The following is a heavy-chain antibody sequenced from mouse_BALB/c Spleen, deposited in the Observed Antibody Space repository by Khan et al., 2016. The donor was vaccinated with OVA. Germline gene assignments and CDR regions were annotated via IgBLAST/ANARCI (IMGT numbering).Heavy chain of an antibody. V-gene: IGHV1-76*01. CDR3: AREEALYYFDN. D-gene: IGHD3-2*02. Sequence: QVQLKQSGAELVRPGASVKLSCKTSGYIFTSYWIRWVKQRSGQGLEWIARIYPGTDNTYYNEKFKDKATLTADKSSSTAYMQLSSLKSEDSAVYFCAREEALYYFDNWGQGTTLTVSS. CDR1: GYIFTSYW. J-gene: IGHJ2*01. CDR2: IYPGTDNT.